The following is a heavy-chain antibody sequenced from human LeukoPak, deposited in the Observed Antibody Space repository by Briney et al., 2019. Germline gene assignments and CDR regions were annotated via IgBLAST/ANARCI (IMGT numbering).Heavy chain of an antibody. D-gene: IGHD3-22*01. Sequence: ASVKVSCKASGYTFTSYYMHWVRQAPGQGREWMGVINPSGGSTSYAQKFQGRVTMTRDTSTCTVYMEPSSLRSEDTDVYYCARNPEVYDSSGYPRYFDYWGQGTLVTVSS. V-gene: IGHV1-46*03. CDR1: GYTFTSYY. CDR3: ARNPEVYDSSGYPRYFDY. J-gene: IGHJ4*02. CDR2: INPSGGST.